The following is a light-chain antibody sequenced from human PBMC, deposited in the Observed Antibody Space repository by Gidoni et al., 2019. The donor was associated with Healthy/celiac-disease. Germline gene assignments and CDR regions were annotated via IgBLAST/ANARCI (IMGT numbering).Light chain of an antibody. Sequence: QSALTQPRSVSGSPGQSVTISCTGTSSDVGGYNYVSWYQQHQGKAPKLMIYDVSKRPSGVPDRFSGSKSGNTASLTISGLQAEDEADYYCSSYAGSYIVVVGGGTKLTVL. CDR2: DVS. CDR3: SSYAGSYIVV. J-gene: IGLJ2*01. CDR1: SSDVGGYNY. V-gene: IGLV2-11*01.